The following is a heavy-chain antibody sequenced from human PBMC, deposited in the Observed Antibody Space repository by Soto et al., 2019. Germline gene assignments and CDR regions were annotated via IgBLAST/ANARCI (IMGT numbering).Heavy chain of an antibody. V-gene: IGHV5-10-1*01. D-gene: IGHD6-19*01. J-gene: IGHJ6*02. Sequence: GESLKISCNGSGYSFTSYWISWVRQMPGKGLEWMGRIDPSDSYTNYSPSFQGHVTISADKSISTAYLQWSSLKASDTAMYYCARRSSGWLYYYYYGMDVWGQGTTVTAP. CDR2: IDPSDSYT. CDR3: ARRSSGWLYYYYYGMDV. CDR1: GYSFTSYW.